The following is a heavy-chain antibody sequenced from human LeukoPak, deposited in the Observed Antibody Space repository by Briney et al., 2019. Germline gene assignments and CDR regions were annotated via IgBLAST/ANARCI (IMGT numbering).Heavy chain of an antibody. CDR1: GGSISSYY. CDR2: IYYSGST. Sequence: SETLSLTCTVSGGSISSYYWSWIRQPPGKGLEWIGYIYYSGSTNYNPSLKSRVTISVDTSKNQFSLKLSSVTAADTAVYYCARDYGSGSYYTLGYWGQGTLVTVSS. V-gene: IGHV4-59*12. D-gene: IGHD3-10*01. CDR3: ARDYGSGSYYTLGY. J-gene: IGHJ4*02.